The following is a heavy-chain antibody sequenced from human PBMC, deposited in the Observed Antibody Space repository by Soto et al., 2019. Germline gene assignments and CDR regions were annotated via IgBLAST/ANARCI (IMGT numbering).Heavy chain of an antibody. Sequence: QVQLQESGPGLVKPSQTLSLTCTVSGGSISSGDYFWSWIRQPPGKGLEWIGYIYYSGSTYYNPSLKSRVTMSLDTSENQFYLKLTSVTAADTAVYYCARGEGNNMVRGGIDPWGQGTLVTVSS. CDR2: IYYSGST. CDR1: GGSISSGDYF. J-gene: IGHJ5*02. D-gene: IGHD3-10*01. CDR3: ARGEGNNMVRGGIDP. V-gene: IGHV4-30-4*01.